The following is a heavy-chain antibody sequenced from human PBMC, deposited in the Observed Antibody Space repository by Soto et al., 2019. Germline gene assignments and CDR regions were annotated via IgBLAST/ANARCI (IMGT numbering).Heavy chain of an antibody. V-gene: IGHV4-59*01. D-gene: IGHD4-17*01. J-gene: IGHJ4*02. Sequence: SETLSLTCTVSGSSISPFYLSWIRQPPGRGLEWIGYIYYTGSTKYNPSLKSRVTLSLGTSRNQLSLKLSSVTAADTAVYFCTRVGGYYGDYPNFDYWGPGTLVTVCS. CDR1: GSSISPFY. CDR2: IYYTGST. CDR3: TRVGGYYGDYPNFDY.